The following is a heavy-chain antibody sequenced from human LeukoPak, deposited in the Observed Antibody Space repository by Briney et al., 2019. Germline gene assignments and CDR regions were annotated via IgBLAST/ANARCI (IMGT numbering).Heavy chain of an antibody. V-gene: IGHV4-39*01. D-gene: IGHD2-2*01. Sequence: PSETLSLTCTVSGGPISSSSYYWGWIRQPPGKGLEWIGNIFYSGSTYYSPSLKSRVTISVDTSKNQFSLKLSSVTAADTAVYYCARQKIVVVPAADFDYWGQGTLVTVSS. CDR2: IFYSGST. CDR3: ARQKIVVVPAADFDY. J-gene: IGHJ4*02. CDR1: GGPISSSSYY.